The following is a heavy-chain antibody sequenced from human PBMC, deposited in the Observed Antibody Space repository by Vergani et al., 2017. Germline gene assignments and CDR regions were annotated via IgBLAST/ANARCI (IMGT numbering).Heavy chain of an antibody. CDR2: IRWNSGSL. D-gene: IGHD6-13*01. J-gene: IGHJ6*03. CDR3: AKDHYSSLRYYMDV. V-gene: IGHV3-9*01. Sequence: EVQLVESGGGLVQPGRSLRLSCAASGFTFDDYAMHWVRQAPGKGLEWVSGIRWNSGSLGYADSVKGRFTISRDNAKNSLYLQMNSLRAEDTALYYCAKDHYSSLRYYMDVWGKGTTVTVSS. CDR1: GFTFDDYA.